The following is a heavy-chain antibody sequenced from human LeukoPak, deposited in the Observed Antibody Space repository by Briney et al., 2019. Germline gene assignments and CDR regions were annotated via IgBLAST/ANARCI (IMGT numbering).Heavy chain of an antibody. J-gene: IGHJ4*02. CDR1: GGSLSGYY. Sequence: SETLSLTCAVYGGSLSGYYWSWIRQPPGKGLEWIGEINHSGSTNYNPSLKSRATTSVDTSKNQFFLMLSSVPAADTDVYYCARGTVTAAGTYYFDYWGQGTLVTVSS. CDR3: ARGTVTAAGTYYFDY. CDR2: INHSGST. D-gene: IGHD6-13*01. V-gene: IGHV4-34*01.